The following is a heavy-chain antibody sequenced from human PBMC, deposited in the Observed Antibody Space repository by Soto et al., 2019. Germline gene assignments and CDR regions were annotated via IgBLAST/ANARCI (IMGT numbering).Heavy chain of an antibody. D-gene: IGHD5-12*01. Sequence: SETLSLTCTVSGGSINSGDYYWTWVRQPPGKGLEWIGYIYYDGNSQHNPSLKSRVTMSIDTSKNQFSLNSSSVTAADTAVYYCARDRRWLPREPNNWLDLWGQGTQVTVSS. J-gene: IGHJ5*02. V-gene: IGHV4-30-4*01. CDR2: IYYDGNS. CDR1: GGSINSGDYY. CDR3: ARDRRWLPREPNNWLDL.